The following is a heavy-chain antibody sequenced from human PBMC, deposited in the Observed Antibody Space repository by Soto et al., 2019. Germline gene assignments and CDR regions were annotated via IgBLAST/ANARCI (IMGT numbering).Heavy chain of an antibody. Sequence: GGSLRLSCAASGFTFSSYSMNWVRQAPGKGLEWVSYISSSSSTIYYADSVKGRFTISRDNAKNSLYLQMNSLRAEDTAVYYCARGEMGIAAGGGDYAFDIWGQGTMVTVSS. CDR3: ARGEMGIAAGGGDYAFDI. V-gene: IGHV3-48*01. J-gene: IGHJ3*02. CDR1: GFTFSSYS. D-gene: IGHD6-13*01. CDR2: ISSSSSTI.